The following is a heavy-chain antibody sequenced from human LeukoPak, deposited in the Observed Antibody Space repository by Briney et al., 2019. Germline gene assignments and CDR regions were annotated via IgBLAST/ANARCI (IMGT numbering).Heavy chain of an antibody. J-gene: IGHJ4*02. CDR2: IQYDGSNA. V-gene: IGHV3-30*02. Sequence: PGGSLRLSCAASRFTFSSYGMHWVRQAPGKGLEWVAYIQYDGSNAQYADSVKGRFSISRDSSKNILYLQMNSLRAEDTAIYYCARENMYDSSDYYGWSGYYDHWGQGTLVTVSS. CDR3: ARENMYDSSDYYGWSGYYDH. CDR1: RFTFSSYG. D-gene: IGHD3-22*01.